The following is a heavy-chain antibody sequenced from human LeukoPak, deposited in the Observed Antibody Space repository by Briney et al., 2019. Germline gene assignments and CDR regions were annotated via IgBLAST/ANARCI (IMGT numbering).Heavy chain of an antibody. D-gene: IGHD1-26*01. J-gene: IGHJ4*02. V-gene: IGHV3-23*01. CDR2: ISGSGGST. Sequence: GASLRLSCAASGFTFSSYAMSWVRQAPGKGLEWVSAISGSGGSTYYADSVKGRFTISRDNSKNTLYLQMNSLRAEDTAVYYCAKDFFSGGYAIAPPKSFDYWGQGTLVTVSS. CDR1: GFTFSSYA. CDR3: AKDFFSGGYAIAPPKSFDY.